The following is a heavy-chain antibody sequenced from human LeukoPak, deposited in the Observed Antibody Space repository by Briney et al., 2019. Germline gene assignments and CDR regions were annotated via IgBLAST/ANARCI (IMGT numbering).Heavy chain of an antibody. CDR1: GFTFSSYS. D-gene: IGHD5-24*01. CDR3: AKGARRDGYNYYYYYMDV. Sequence: GGSLRLSCAASGFTFSSYSMNWVRQAPGKGLEWVSYISSSGSTIYYADSVKGRFTISRDNAKNTLYLQMNSLRAEDTAVYYCAKGARRDGYNYYYYYMDVWGKGTTVTISS. CDR2: ISSSGSTI. J-gene: IGHJ6*03. V-gene: IGHV3-48*04.